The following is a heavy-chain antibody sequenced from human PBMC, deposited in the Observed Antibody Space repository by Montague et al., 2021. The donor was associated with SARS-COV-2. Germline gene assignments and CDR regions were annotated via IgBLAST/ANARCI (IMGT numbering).Heavy chain of an antibody. Sequence: SETLSLTCTVSGGSISSYYWSWIRQPPGKGLEWIGYIYYSGGTNYNPSLKSRVTISVDTSKNQFSLKLSSVTAADTAVYYCAGHHPVGGVRLWGQGTLVTVSS. CDR1: GGSISSYY. CDR2: IYYSGGT. CDR3: AGHHPVGGVRL. J-gene: IGHJ4*02. V-gene: IGHV4-59*08. D-gene: IGHD2-8*02.